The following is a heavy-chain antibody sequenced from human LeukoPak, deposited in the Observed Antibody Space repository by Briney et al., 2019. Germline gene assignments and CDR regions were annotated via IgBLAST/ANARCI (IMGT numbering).Heavy chain of an antibody. V-gene: IGHV4-34*01. D-gene: IGHD5-24*01. Sequence: SETLSLTCTVSGGSISSYYWSWIRQPPGKGLEWIGEINHSGSTNYNPSLKSRVTISVDTSKNQFSLKLSSVTAADTAVYYCARGRDGYHYWGQGTLVTVSS. J-gene: IGHJ4*02. CDR3: ARGRDGYHY. CDR1: GGSISSYY. CDR2: INHSGST.